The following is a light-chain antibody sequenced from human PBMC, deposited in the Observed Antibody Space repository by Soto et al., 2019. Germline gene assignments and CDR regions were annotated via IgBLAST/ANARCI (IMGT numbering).Light chain of an antibody. Sequence: QSVLTQPPSVSGAPGQRVTLSCTGSSSNIGAGYDVNWYQQLPGTAPKLLISGNSDRPSGVPDRFSGSKSGTSASLAITGLQAEDEADYYCQSYDSSLSGWVFGGGTKLTVL. CDR3: QSYDSSLSGWV. V-gene: IGLV1-40*01. J-gene: IGLJ3*02. CDR2: GNS. CDR1: SSNIGAGYD.